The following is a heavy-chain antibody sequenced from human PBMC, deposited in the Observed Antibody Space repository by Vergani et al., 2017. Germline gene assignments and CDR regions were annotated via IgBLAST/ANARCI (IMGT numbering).Heavy chain of an antibody. Sequence: QVQLQESGPGLVKPSETLSLTCTVSGYSISSGYYWGWIRQPPGKGLEWIGSIYYSGTTNYNPSFKNRVTMSVDTSKNQFSLKLNSVTAADTAVYYCARGSRAEGGSGPDKWGQGTLVTVSS. CDR2: IYYSGTT. J-gene: IGHJ4*02. CDR1: GYSISSGYY. V-gene: IGHV4-38-2*02. CDR3: ARGSRAEGGSGPDK. D-gene: IGHD6-13*01.